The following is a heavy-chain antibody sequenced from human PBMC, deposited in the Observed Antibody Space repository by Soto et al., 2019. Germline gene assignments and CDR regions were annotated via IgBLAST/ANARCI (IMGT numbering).Heavy chain of an antibody. J-gene: IGHJ4*02. CDR2: IYSGGYT. CDR3: AKGTVGTFYX. D-gene: IGHD1-26*01. V-gene: IGHV3-53*01. CDR1: GFTVSNNY. Sequence: PGGSLRLSFAVSGFTVSNNYMSWVRQAPGKGLEWVSVIYSGGYTAYGDSVKGLFTISRDNSKNTLYLQMNSLRADDTAVYYCAKGTVGTFYXWGQGTLVTVSX.